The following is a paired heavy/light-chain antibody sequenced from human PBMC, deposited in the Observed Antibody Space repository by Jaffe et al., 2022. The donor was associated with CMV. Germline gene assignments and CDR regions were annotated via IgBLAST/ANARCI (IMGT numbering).Heavy chain of an antibody. Sequence: QVQLQESGPGLVKPSETLSLTCTVSGGSVTSGAYYWTWIRQPLGKGLEWIGYISYHGYTNYNPSLASRVTISKDASENQFSLKVNSVTAADTAVYFCAREPHGAFFDSWGQGSPVTVSS. CDR3: AREPHGAFFDS. CDR1: GGSVTSGAYY. CDR2: ISYHGYT. J-gene: IGHJ4*02. D-gene: IGHD4-17*01. V-gene: IGHV4-61*08.
Light chain of an antibody. V-gene: IGKV3-11*01. Sequence: EIVLTQSPATLSLSPGERATLSCRASQGVSNWLGWYQQKPGQAPRLLIYDASNRAAGIPARFSGSGSGTDFTLTINSLESEDFAVYYCQQRINWPFTFGGGTKVEIK. CDR2: DAS. CDR1: QGVSNW. CDR3: QQRINWPFT. J-gene: IGKJ4*01.